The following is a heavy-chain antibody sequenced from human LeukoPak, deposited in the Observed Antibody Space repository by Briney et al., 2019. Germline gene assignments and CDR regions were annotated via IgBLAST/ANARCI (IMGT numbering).Heavy chain of an antibody. CDR2: IYYSGST. CDR3: ARDSPLGMDV. CDR1: GGSISSYY. V-gene: IGHV4-59*12. J-gene: IGHJ6*02. Sequence: SETLSLTCTVSGGSISSYYWSWIRQPPGKGLEWIGYIYYSGSTNHNPSLKSRVTMSVDTPKNQFSLKLSSVTAADTAVYYCARDSPLGMDVWGQGTTVTVSS.